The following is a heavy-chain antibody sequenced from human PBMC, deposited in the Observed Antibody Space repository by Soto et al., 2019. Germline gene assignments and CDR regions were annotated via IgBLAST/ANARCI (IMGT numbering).Heavy chain of an antibody. J-gene: IGHJ6*02. Sequence: PSETLSLTCAVSGGSISSGGYSWSWIRQPPGKGLEWIGHIYHSGSTYYNPSLKSRVTISVDRSKNQFSLKLSSVTAADTAVYYCARDYRGIDYYAMDVWGQGTTVTVSS. D-gene: IGHD3-10*01. CDR2: IYHSGST. CDR1: GGSISSGGYS. V-gene: IGHV4-30-2*01. CDR3: ARDYRGIDYYAMDV.